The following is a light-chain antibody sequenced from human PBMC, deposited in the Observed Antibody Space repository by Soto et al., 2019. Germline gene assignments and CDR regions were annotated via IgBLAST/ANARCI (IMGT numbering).Light chain of an antibody. CDR3: HSWT. CDR1: QSISSW. Sequence: DIQMTQSPSTLSASVGDRVTITCRASQSISSWLAWYQQKPGKAPKLLIYKASSLESGVPSRFSGSGSGTEFTLHTSSLEPDDFAHYYCHSWTFGQGTKVEIK. V-gene: IGKV1-5*03. CDR2: KAS. J-gene: IGKJ1*01.